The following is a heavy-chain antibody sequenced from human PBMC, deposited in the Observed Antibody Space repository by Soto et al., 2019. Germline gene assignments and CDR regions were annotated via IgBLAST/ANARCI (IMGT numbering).Heavy chain of an antibody. CDR3: AKDGGWLLYYFDY. Sequence: ESGGGLVQPGRSLRLSCAASGFTFDDYAMHWVRQAPGKGLEWVSGISWNSGSIGYADSVKGRFTISRDNAKNSLYLQMNSRRAEDTALYYCAKDGGWLLYYFDYWGQGTLVTVSS. D-gene: IGHD3-3*01. J-gene: IGHJ4*02. CDR2: ISWNSGSI. CDR1: GFTFDDYA. V-gene: IGHV3-9*01.